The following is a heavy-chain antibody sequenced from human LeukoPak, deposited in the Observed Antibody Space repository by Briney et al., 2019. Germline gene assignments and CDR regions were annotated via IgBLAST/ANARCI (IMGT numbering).Heavy chain of an antibody. CDR3: ARGPRPTYYYGSGSYRGSYYFDY. D-gene: IGHD3-10*01. CDR2: INHSGST. J-gene: IGHJ4*02. V-gene: IGHV4-34*01. CDR1: GGSFSGYY. Sequence: SETLSLTSAVYGGSFSGYYWSWIRQPPGKGLEWIGEINHSGSTNYNPSLESRVTISVDTSKNQFSLKLSSVTAADTAVYYCARGPRPTYYYGSGSYRGSYYFDYWGQGTLVTVSS.